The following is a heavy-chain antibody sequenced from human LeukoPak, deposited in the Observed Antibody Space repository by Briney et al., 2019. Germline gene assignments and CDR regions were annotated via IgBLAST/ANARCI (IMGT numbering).Heavy chain of an antibody. D-gene: IGHD5-18*01. V-gene: IGHV3-15*01. CDR3: TTYSYGSTLDY. Sequence: PGGSLRLSCAASGFTFSNAWMNWVRQAPGKGLEWVGRIKSKADGGTTDHAAPVKGRFTISRDDSKNTLYLQVNSLKTEDTAVYYCTTYSYGSTLDYWGQGTLVTVSS. J-gene: IGHJ4*02. CDR1: GFTFSNAW. CDR2: IKSKADGGTT.